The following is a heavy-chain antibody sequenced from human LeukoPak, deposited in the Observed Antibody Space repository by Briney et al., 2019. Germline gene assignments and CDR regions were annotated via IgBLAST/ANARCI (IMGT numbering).Heavy chain of an antibody. CDR1: GGSISSYY. CDR2: VYYSGST. Sequence: SETLSLTCTVSGGSISSYYWSWIRQPPGKGLEWIGYVYYSGSTNYNPSLKSRVTISVDTSKNQFSLKLSSVTAADTAVYYCAREKCGGDCYSLDPWGQGTLVTVSP. V-gene: IGHV4-59*01. D-gene: IGHD2-21*02. J-gene: IGHJ5*02. CDR3: AREKCGGDCYSLDP.